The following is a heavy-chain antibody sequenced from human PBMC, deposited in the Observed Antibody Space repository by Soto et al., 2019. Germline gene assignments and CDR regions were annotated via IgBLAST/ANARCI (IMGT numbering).Heavy chain of an antibody. Sequence: EVQLLESGGGLVQPGGSLRLSCAASGFTFSSYAMSWVRQAPGKGLEWVSAISGSGGSTYYADSVKGRFTISRDNSKNTLYLQMNSLRAEDTAVYYCAHMYSSGVLNWYFDLWGRGTLVTVSS. CDR3: AHMYSSGVLNWYFDL. CDR2: ISGSGGST. J-gene: IGHJ2*01. V-gene: IGHV3-23*01. CDR1: GFTFSSYA. D-gene: IGHD6-19*01.